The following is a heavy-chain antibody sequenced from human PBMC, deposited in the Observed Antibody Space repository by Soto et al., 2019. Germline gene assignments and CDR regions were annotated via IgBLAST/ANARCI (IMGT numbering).Heavy chain of an antibody. Sequence: EVQLLESGGGLVQPGGSLRLSCAASGFTFSSYAMSWVRQAPGKGLEWVSAISGSGGSTYYADSVKGRFTISRDNSKNTLYLQMNSLRAEDTAVYYCAKDHSSSGWLESLDYFDYWGQGTLVTVSS. CDR3: AKDHSSSGWLESLDYFDY. CDR2: ISGSGGST. CDR1: GFTFSSYA. D-gene: IGHD6-19*01. J-gene: IGHJ4*02. V-gene: IGHV3-23*01.